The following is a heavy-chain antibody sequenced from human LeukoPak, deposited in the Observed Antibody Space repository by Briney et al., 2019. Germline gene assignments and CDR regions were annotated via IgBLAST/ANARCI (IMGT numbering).Heavy chain of an antibody. CDR1: GDSVSSNSAA. J-gene: IGHJ5*02. CDR3: ARDRGHTAMVTGPNWFDP. D-gene: IGHD5-18*01. CDR2: TYYRSKWYN. Sequence: SQTLSLTCAISGDSVSSNSAAWNWIRQSPSRGLEWLGRTYYRSKWYNDYAVSVKSRITINPDTSKNQFSLQLNSVTPEDTAVYYCARDRGHTAMVTGPNWFDPWGQGTLVTVSS. V-gene: IGHV6-1*01.